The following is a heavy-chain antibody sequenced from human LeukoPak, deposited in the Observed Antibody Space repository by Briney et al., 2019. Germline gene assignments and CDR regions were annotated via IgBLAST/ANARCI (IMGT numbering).Heavy chain of an antibody. D-gene: IGHD1-26*01. J-gene: IGHJ4*02. CDR1: GGSISSSSHY. CDR2: MYYRGST. V-gene: IGHV4-39*07. CDR3: ATTTIRLGY. Sequence: SSETLSLTCTVSGGSISSSSHYWGWIRQPPGKGLEWIGSMYYRGSTYHNPSLKSRVTISVDTSKNQFSLKLSSVTAADTAVYYCATTTIRLGYWGQGTLVTVSS.